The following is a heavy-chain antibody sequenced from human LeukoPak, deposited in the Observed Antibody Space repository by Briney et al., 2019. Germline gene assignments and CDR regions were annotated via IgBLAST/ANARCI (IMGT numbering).Heavy chain of an antibody. D-gene: IGHD3-16*01. V-gene: IGHV3-7*01. CDR1: GFTFSSYW. CDR2: IKQDGSEK. J-gene: IGHJ3*02. CDR3: ARRGRFDAFDI. Sequence: GGPLRLSCAASGFTFSSYWMHWVRQAPGKALEWVANIKQDGSEKYYVDPVKGRFTISRDNAKNSLYLQMNSLRAEDTAVSYCARRGRFDAFDIWGQGTMVTVSS.